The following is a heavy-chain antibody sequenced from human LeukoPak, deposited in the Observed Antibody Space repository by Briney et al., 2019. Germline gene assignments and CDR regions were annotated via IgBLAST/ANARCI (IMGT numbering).Heavy chain of an antibody. CDR2: ISGSGGST. V-gene: IGHV3-23*01. D-gene: IGHD5-18*01. J-gene: IGHJ5*02. Sequence: GGSLRLSCAASGFTFSSYAMSWVRQAPGRGLEWVSAISGSGGSTYYADSVKGRFTISRDNSKNTLYLQMNSLRAEDTAVYYCANYNTATPKRNWFDPWGQGTLVTVSS. CDR1: GFTFSSYA. CDR3: ANYNTATPKRNWFDP.